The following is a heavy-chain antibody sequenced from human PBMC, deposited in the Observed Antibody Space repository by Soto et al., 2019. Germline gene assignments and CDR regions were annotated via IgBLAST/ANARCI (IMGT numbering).Heavy chain of an antibody. CDR2: INHSGST. CDR1: GGSFSGYY. D-gene: IGHD3-10*01. J-gene: IGHJ3*02. V-gene: IGHV4-34*01. CDR3: ARRGRGLEHACDI. Sequence: PSETLSLTCAVYGGSFSGYYWSWIRQPPGKGLEWIGEINHSGSTNYNPSLKSRVTISVDTSKNQFSLKLSSVTAADTAVYYCARRGRGLEHACDIWGQGTMGTVS.